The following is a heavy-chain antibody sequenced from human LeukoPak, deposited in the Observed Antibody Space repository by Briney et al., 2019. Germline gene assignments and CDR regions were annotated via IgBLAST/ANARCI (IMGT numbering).Heavy chain of an antibody. D-gene: IGHD6-6*01. V-gene: IGHV3-49*03. J-gene: IGHJ6*03. CDR1: GFTFCDYA. CDR2: IRSKAYGGTT. Sequence: GGSLRLSCTASGFTFCDYAMSWFRQAPGKGLEWVGFIRSKAYGGTTEYAASVKGKFTISRDDSKSIAYLQMNSLKTEDTAVYYCTRSALPARRYYYYYYMDVWGKGTTVTVSS. CDR3: TRSALPARRYYYYYYMDV.